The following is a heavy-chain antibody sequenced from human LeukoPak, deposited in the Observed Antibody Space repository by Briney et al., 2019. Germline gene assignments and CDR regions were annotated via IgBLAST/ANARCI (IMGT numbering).Heavy chain of an antibody. CDR2: IKSKTDGGTT. CDR3: TTDILFTVATDY. Sequence: GGSLRLSCAASGFTFSNAWMSWVRQAPGKGLEWVGRIKSKTDGGTTDYAAPVKGRFTISRDDSKNTLYLQMNSLKTEDTAVYYCTTDILFTVATDYWGQGTLVTVSS. D-gene: IGHD6-19*01. J-gene: IGHJ4*02. CDR1: GFTFSNAW. V-gene: IGHV3-15*01.